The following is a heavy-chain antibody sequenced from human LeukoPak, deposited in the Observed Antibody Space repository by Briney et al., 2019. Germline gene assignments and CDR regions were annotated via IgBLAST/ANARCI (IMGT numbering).Heavy chain of an antibody. CDR2: ISIGGSTI. CDR1: GFTFSNSE. J-gene: IGHJ2*01. Sequence: GGSLRLSCAASGFTFSNSEFNWVRQAPGKGLEWVSYISIGGSTIYYSDSVKGRFTISRDTSKNTLSLQMHRLRDADTAVYYCARLGSGYYFAFDLWGRGTLVTVSS. V-gene: IGHV3-48*03. CDR3: ARLGSGYYFAFDL. D-gene: IGHD3-22*01.